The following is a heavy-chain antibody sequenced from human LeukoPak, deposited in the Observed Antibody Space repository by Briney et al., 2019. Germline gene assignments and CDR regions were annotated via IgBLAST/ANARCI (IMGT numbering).Heavy chain of an antibody. J-gene: IGHJ3*02. D-gene: IGHD3-16*01. Sequence: GGSLRLSCAASGFTFSTFVMQWVRQAPGKGLEWVAVISSNGNNKYYADSVKGRFTISRDNSRNTQYLQMNSLRPDDTALYYCAKDLPGVTVFGAFDIWGPGTMVIVSS. CDR1: GFTFSTFV. CDR2: ISSNGNNK. V-gene: IGHV3-30*18. CDR3: AKDLPGVTVFGAFDI.